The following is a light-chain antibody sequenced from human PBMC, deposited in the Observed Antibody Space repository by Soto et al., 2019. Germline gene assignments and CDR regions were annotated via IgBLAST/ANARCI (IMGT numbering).Light chain of an antibody. CDR1: QSVNSNF. CDR2: GAS. Sequence: EIVLTQSPGTLSLSPGDRATLSCRASQSVNSNFLAWYQQKPGQAPRLLIYGASSRATGIPDTFSGSGSGTDFTLTISRLEPGDFAVYYCQQYGSSPRTFGQGTRLEIK. CDR3: QQYGSSPRT. V-gene: IGKV3-20*01. J-gene: IGKJ5*01.